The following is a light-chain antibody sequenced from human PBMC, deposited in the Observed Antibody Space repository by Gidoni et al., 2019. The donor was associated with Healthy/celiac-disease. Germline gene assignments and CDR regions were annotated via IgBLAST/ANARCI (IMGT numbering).Light chain of an antibody. CDR3: CSYAGSYPVV. Sequence: QSALTQPRSVSGSPGQSVTISCTGTSSDVGGYNYVSCYQQHPGKAPKLMINDVSKRPSGVPDRFSGSKSGNTASLTISGLQAEDEADYYCCSYAGSYPVVFGGGTKLTVL. CDR1: SSDVGGYNY. J-gene: IGLJ2*01. V-gene: IGLV2-11*01. CDR2: DVS.